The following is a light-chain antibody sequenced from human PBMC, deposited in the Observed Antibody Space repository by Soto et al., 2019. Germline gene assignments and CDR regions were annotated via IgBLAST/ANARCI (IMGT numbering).Light chain of an antibody. V-gene: IGLV3-27*01. J-gene: IGLJ2*01. CDR3: YSAADNNLV. CDR2: KES. Sequence: SYELTQPSSVSVSSGQTARITCSGDILAKKYARWIQQKPGQAPVLVIYKESERPSGIPERFSGSSSGTTVTLTIRGAQVEDEADYYCYSAADNNLVFGGGTKLTVL. CDR1: ILAKKY.